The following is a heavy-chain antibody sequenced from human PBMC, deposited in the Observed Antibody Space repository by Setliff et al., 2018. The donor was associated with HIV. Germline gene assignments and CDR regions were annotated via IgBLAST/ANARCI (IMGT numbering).Heavy chain of an antibody. V-gene: IGHV3-23*01. CDR3: ARVWDYGSGSYGMDV. Sequence: GGSLRLSCAASGFTFSSYAMSWVRQAPGKGLEWVSAISGSGGSTYYADSVKGRFTISRDNSKNTLYLQMNSLRADDTAVYYCARVWDYGSGSYGMDVWGQGTTVTVSS. CDR2: ISGSGGST. CDR1: GFTFSSYA. D-gene: IGHD3-10*01. J-gene: IGHJ6*02.